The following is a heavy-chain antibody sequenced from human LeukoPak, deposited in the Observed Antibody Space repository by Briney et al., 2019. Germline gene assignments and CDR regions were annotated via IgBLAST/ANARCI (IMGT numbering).Heavy chain of an antibody. V-gene: IGHV5-10-1*01. D-gene: IGHD3-22*01. Sequence: GESLRFSCKGSGYSFTSYWISWVRQMPGKGLEWMGRIDPSDSYTNYSPSFQGHVTISADKSISTAYLQWSSLKASDTAMYYCARHQGLGRYDSRGYPVRYFQHLGQGTLVTVSS. CDR1: GYSFTSYW. CDR2: IDPSDSYT. CDR3: ARHQGLGRYDSRGYPVRYFQH. J-gene: IGHJ1*01.